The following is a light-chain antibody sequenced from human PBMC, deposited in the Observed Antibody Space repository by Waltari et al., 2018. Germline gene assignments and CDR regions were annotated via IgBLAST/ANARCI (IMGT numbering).Light chain of an antibody. Sequence: EIVLTQSPGTLSLSPGERAILSCRASQSLTISDLAWYQHKPGQAPRLLIYGDSNRPSGIADRFSASGSGTDFTLTISRVEPEEFAVYYCQQFENFPLTFGGGTKVEIK. CDR1: QSLTISD. CDR3: QQFENFPLT. CDR2: GDS. V-gene: IGKV3-20*01. J-gene: IGKJ4*01.